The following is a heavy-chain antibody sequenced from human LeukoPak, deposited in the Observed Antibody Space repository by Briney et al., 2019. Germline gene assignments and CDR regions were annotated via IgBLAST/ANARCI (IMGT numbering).Heavy chain of an antibody. CDR3: ATGHSYGYDY. Sequence: GGSLRLSCAASGLTFSDFWMHWVRQPPGKGLVWVALVKGDGRTTIYADSVKGRFTISRDNAKNTLYLQMNSLRAVDSGVYYCATGHSYGYDYWGQGVLVTVSS. J-gene: IGHJ4*02. D-gene: IGHD5-18*01. CDR2: VKGDGRTT. CDR1: GLTFSDFW. V-gene: IGHV3-74*01.